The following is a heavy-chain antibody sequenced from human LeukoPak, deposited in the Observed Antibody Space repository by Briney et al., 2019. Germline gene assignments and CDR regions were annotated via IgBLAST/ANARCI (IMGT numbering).Heavy chain of an antibody. CDR3: AGVPPYNNYYYYYLKV. J-gene: IGHJ6*03. CDR2: IIPIFGTA. CDR1: GGTFSTYA. Sequence: GASVKVSCKASGGTFSTYAISWVRQAPGQGLEWMGGIIPIFGTANYAQKFQGRVTITTDESTSTAYMELSSLRSEDTAVYYCAGVPPYNNYYYYYLKVGAKGPRSPSP. D-gene: IGHD5-24*01. V-gene: IGHV1-69*05.